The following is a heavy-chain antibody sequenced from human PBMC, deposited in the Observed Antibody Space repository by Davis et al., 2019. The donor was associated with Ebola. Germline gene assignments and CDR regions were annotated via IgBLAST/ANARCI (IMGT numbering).Heavy chain of an antibody. J-gene: IGHJ3*02. Sequence: MPSETLSLTCAVYGASFNGYFWSWIRQPPGKGLEWIGYIYYRGATYYNPSLKSRVTISVDTSGNQFSLKVTSVTAADTADYYCARGELLDIWGQGTMVTVSS. CDR2: IYYRGAT. CDR3: ARGELLDI. D-gene: IGHD3-10*01. CDR1: GASFNGYF. V-gene: IGHV4-34*01.